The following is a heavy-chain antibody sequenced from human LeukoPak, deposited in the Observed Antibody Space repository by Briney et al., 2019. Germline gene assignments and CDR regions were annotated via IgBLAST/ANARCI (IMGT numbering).Heavy chain of an antibody. Sequence: GGSLRLSCVASGFSVSTNYMNWVRQAPGKGPEWVSVLYDSNENFYLAAVEGRFFISRDSPMNTLYLQMNSLRPEDTAVYYCARGLSGHSIFGSGLSDYWGRGTLVTVSS. CDR2: LYDSNEN. CDR1: GFSVSTNY. CDR3: ARGLSGHSIFGSGLSDY. J-gene: IGHJ4*02. D-gene: IGHD3-22*01. V-gene: IGHV3-53*05.